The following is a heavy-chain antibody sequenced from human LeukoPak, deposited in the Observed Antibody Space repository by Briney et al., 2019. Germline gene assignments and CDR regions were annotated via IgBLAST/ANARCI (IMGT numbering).Heavy chain of an antibody. CDR1: GYTFTGYY. V-gene: IGHV1-2*06. Sequence: ASVKVSCKASGYTFTGYYMHWVRQAPGQGLEWMGQINPNSGGTNYAQKFQGRVTMTRDTSMSTAYMELSRLRSDDTAMYYCARDPYYYDSSGYSFHPWGQGTLVTVSS. CDR2: INPNSGGT. J-gene: IGHJ5*02. D-gene: IGHD3-22*01. CDR3: ARDPYYYDSSGYSFHP.